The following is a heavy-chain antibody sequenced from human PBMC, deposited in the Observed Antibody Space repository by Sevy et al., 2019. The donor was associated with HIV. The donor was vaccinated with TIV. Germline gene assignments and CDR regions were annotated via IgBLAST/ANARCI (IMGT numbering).Heavy chain of an antibody. D-gene: IGHD3-10*01. V-gene: IGHV3-33*06. CDR1: GFTFSSYG. CDR3: AKSGAWFGESPDAFDI. Sequence: GGSLRLSCAASGFTFSSYGMHWVRQAPGKGLEWVAVIWYDGSNKYYADSVKGRFTISRDNSKNTLYLQMNSLRAEDTAVYYCAKSGAWFGESPDAFDIWGQGTMVTVSS. CDR2: IWYDGSNK. J-gene: IGHJ3*02.